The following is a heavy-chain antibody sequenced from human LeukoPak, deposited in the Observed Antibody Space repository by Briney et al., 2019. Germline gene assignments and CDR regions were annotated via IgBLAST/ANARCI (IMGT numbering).Heavy chain of an antibody. J-gene: IGHJ4*02. Sequence: ASVKVSCKASGGTFSSYAISWVRQAPGQGLEWMGEIIPIFGTANYAQKFQGRVTITADESTSTAYMELSSLRSEDTAVYYCARDGSAMRPPPYYFDYWGQGTLVTVSS. D-gene: IGHD2-2*01. CDR3: ARDGSAMRPPPYYFDY. CDR1: GGTFSSYA. V-gene: IGHV1-69*01. CDR2: IIPIFGTA.